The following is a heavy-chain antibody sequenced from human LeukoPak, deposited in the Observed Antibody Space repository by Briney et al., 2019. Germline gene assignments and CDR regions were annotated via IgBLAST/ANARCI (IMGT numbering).Heavy chain of an antibody. CDR1: GYTFTGYY. V-gene: IGHV1-2*02. D-gene: IGHD6-13*01. Sequence: GASVKVSCKASGYTFTGYYMHWVRQAPGQGLEWMGWINPNSGGTNYAQKLQGRVTMTRDTSISTAYMELSRLRSDDTAVYYCARVRLYSSSFNWFDPWGQGTLVTVSS. CDR2: INPNSGGT. CDR3: ARVRLYSSSFNWFDP. J-gene: IGHJ5*02.